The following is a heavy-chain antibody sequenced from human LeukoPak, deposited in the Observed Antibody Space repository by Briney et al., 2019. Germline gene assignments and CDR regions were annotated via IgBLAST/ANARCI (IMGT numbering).Heavy chain of an antibody. CDR3: ARVDDYNSLY. CDR2: IYTSGST. J-gene: IGHJ4*02. Sequence: PSETLSLTCTVSGGSISSGSYYWSWIRQPAGKGLEWIGRIYTSGSTNYNPSLKSRVTISVDTSKNQFSLKLSSVTLADTAVYYCARVDDYNSLYWGQGTLVTVSS. CDR1: GGSISSGSYY. V-gene: IGHV4-61*02. D-gene: IGHD5-24*01.